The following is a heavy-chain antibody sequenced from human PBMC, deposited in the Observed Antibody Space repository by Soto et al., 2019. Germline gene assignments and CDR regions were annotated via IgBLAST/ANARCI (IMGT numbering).Heavy chain of an antibody. D-gene: IGHD3-22*01. CDR1: GDSISSYY. CDR3: ALRSMAVVPEY. J-gene: IGHJ4*02. Sequence: QVQLQESGPGLVKPSETLSLTCAVSGDSISSYYCMWIRQPPGKGLESIGYRYYGWSANDNPSLKXGXTXSXHTSTNQCPLTLSSLTAADTAVYYCALRSMAVVPEYWGQGTLVTVSS. CDR2: RYYGWSA. V-gene: IGHV4-59*01.